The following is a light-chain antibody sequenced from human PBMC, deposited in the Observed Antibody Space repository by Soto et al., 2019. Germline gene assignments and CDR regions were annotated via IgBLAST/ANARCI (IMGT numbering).Light chain of an antibody. Sequence: QSALTQPASVSGSPGQSITISCTATSNDVGGYNYVSWYQQHPGKAPKLIIYEVSNRPSEISNRFSGSKSGNTASLTISGLQAEDEADYYCSSYTSGSTYVFGTGTKLTVL. CDR3: SSYTSGSTYV. CDR1: SNDVGGYNY. V-gene: IGLV2-14*01. J-gene: IGLJ1*01. CDR2: EVS.